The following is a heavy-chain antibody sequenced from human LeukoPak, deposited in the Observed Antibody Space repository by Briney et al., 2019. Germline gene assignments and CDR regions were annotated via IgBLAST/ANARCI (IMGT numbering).Heavy chain of an antibody. V-gene: IGHV1-2*02. CDR3: ARDREGLAYFDF. D-gene: IGHD3/OR15-3a*01. CDR2: IHPNSGGT. Sequence: GASVTVSCNASGYTFTGKFIHWVRQAPGRRLERKGWIHPNSGGTDYAQKFQGRVTMTRDTAIATAYMDLSRLISDDTAVYYCARDREGLAYFDFWGQGTLVTVSS. CDR1: GYTFTGKF. J-gene: IGHJ4*02.